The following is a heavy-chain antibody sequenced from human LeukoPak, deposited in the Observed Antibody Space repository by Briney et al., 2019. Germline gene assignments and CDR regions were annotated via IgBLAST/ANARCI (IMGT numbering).Heavy chain of an antibody. CDR2: ISTYNDNT. J-gene: IGHJ6*03. CDR3: ARDTYSSGWYGRYYYYMDV. CDR1: GYTFTSYG. V-gene: IGHV1-18*01. D-gene: IGHD6-19*01. Sequence: ASVKVSCKASGYTFTSYGISWGRQAPGQGPEWMGWISTYNDNTNYAQKLQGRVTMTTAPSTRTASLELRSLRSDDTAVYYCARDTYSSGWYGRYYYYMDVWGKGTTVTVSS.